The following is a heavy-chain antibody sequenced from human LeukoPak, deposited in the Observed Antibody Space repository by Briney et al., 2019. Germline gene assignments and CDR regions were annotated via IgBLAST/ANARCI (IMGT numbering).Heavy chain of an antibody. D-gene: IGHD4/OR15-4a*01. V-gene: IGHV3-21*01. CDR2: ISSSSSYI. J-gene: IGHJ5*02. CDR1: GFTFSSYS. Sequence: GGSLRLSCAASGFTFSSYSMNWVRQAPGKGLEWVSSISSSSSYIYYADSVKGRSTISRDSSKNTLYLQMNSLRAEDTAVYYCARDPPAVRTNTYAWGQGTLVTVSS. CDR3: ARDPPAVRTNTYA.